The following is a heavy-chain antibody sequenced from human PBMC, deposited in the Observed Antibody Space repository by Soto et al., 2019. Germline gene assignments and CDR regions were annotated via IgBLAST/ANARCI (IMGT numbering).Heavy chain of an antibody. V-gene: IGHV3-30*03. Sequence: QVQLVESGGGVVQPGRSLRLSCAASGFTFSSFGMHWVRQAPGKGLEWVTLISYDGSNKYYVDSVKGRFTISRDNSKNTLFLQMNSLRAEDTAGYYCATDDGDRYYYDGLDVWGQGTTVTVS. CDR3: ATDDGDRYYYDGLDV. CDR2: ISYDGSNK. CDR1: GFTFSSFG. J-gene: IGHJ6*02. D-gene: IGHD4-17*01.